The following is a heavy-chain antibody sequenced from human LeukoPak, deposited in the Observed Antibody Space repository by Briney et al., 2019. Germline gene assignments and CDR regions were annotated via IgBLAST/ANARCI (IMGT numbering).Heavy chain of an antibody. J-gene: IGHJ6*02. CDR2: IYYSGST. Sequence: PSETLSLTCTVSGGSISSGDYYWSWIRQPPGKGLEWIGYIYYSGSTYYNPSLKSRVTISVDTSKNQFSLKLSSVTAADTAEYYCARYCGGDCPDYYYYGMDVWGQGTTVTVSS. D-gene: IGHD2-21*02. V-gene: IGHV4-30-4*01. CDR3: ARYCGGDCPDYYYYGMDV. CDR1: GGSISSGDYY.